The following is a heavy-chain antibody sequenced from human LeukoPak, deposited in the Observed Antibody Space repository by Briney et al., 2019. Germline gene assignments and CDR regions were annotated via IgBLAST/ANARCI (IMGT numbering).Heavy chain of an antibody. CDR3: AKEGYSTGWLDC. V-gene: IGHV3-23*01. D-gene: IGHD6-19*01. Sequence: GGSLRLSCAVSGFTFGSYVMTWVRQAPGKGLQWVSRITGSGGSTYYADSVKGRFTLSRDNSKNTLYLQMSSLRVEDTAVYFCAKEGYSTGWLDCWGQGTLVTVSS. CDR1: GFTFGSYV. CDR2: ITGSGGST. J-gene: IGHJ4*02.